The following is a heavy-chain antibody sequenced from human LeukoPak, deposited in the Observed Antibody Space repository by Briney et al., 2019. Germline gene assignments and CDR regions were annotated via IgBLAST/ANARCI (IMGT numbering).Heavy chain of an antibody. CDR1: GGSIGSYY. J-gene: IGHJ4*02. CDR2: IYYSGST. D-gene: IGHD3-10*01. CDR3: AGGLWFGELLGI. Sequence: PSETLSLTCTVSGGSIGSYYWSWIRQPPGKGLEWIGYIYYSGSTNYNPSLKSRVTISVDTSKNQFSLKLSSVTAADTAVYYCAGGLWFGELLGIWGQGTLVTVSS. V-gene: IGHV4-59*12.